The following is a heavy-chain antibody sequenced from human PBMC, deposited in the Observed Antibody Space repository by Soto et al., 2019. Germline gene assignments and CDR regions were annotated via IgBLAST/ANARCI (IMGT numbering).Heavy chain of an antibody. CDR2: IIPIFGTA. CDR3: ARVSGYCSSTSCYNYYYCGMDV. V-gene: IGHV1-69*13. D-gene: IGHD2-2*02. CDR1: GGTFSSYA. J-gene: IGHJ6*02. Sequence: SVKVSCKASGGTFSSYAISWVRQAPVQGLEWMGGIIPIFGTANYAQKFQGRVTITADESTSTAYMELSSLRSEDTAVYYCARVSGYCSSTSCYNYYYCGMDVWGQGTTVTVSS.